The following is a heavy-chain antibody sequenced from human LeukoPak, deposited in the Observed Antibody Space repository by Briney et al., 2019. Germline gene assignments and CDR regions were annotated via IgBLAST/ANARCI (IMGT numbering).Heavy chain of an antibody. CDR3: ARRPYCSSTSCYYVAGYYYYGMDV. CDR2: INHSGST. V-gene: IGHV4-34*01. CDR1: GGSFSGYY. Sequence: SETLSLTCAVYGGSFSGYYWRWIRQPPGKGLEWIGEINHSGSTNYNPSLKSRVAISVDTSKNQFSLKLSSVTAADTAVYYCARRPYCSSTSCYYVAGYYYYGMDVWGQGTTVTVSS. D-gene: IGHD2-2*01. J-gene: IGHJ6*02.